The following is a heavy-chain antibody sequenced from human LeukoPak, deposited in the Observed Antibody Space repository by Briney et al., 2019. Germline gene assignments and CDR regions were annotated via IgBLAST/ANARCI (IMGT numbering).Heavy chain of an antibody. Sequence: PSETLSLTCSVSSGSISSRNSYWGWIRQPPGKGLEWIGTIYYSGTTYYNPSLKSRVTISADTSKNQFSLKLTSVTAADTALYYCAKLTTNGGTYFHYWGQGTLVAVSS. CDR2: IYYSGTT. CDR1: SGSISSRNSY. J-gene: IGHJ4*02. CDR3: AKLTTNGGTYFHY. V-gene: IGHV4-39*01. D-gene: IGHD1-14*01.